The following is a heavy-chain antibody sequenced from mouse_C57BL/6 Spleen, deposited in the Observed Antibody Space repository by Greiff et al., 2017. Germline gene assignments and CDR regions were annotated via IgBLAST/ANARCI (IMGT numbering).Heavy chain of an antibody. CDR2: IYPGDGDT. V-gene: IGHV1-82*01. J-gene: IGHJ4*01. CDR3: ARDFIYYYGSSYPSDAMDY. CDR1: GYAFSSSW. Sequence: QVQLQQSGPELVKPGASVKISCKASGYAFSSSWMNWVKQRPGKGLEWIGRIYPGDGDTNYNGKFKGKATLTADKSSSTAYMQLSSLTSEDSAVYFCARDFIYYYGSSYPSDAMDYWGQGTSVTVSS. D-gene: IGHD1-1*01.